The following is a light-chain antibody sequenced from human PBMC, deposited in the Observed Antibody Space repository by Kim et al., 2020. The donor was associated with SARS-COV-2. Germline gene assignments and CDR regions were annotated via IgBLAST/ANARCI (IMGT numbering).Light chain of an antibody. Sequence: VALGQTARITCGGNNIGSKNVHWYQRKPGQAPVLVIYRDSNRPSGIPERFSGSNSGNTATLTISRAQAGDEADYYCQVWDSSTAVFGGGTQLTVL. J-gene: IGLJ3*02. CDR2: RDS. CDR3: QVWDSSTAV. CDR1: NIGSKN. V-gene: IGLV3-9*01.